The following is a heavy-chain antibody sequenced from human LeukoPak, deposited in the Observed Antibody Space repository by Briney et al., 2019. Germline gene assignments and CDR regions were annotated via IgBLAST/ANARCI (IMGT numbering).Heavy chain of an antibody. J-gene: IGHJ4*02. CDR1: GYTFTSHG. CDR2: ISAYDGNT. Sequence: GASVKVSCKASGYTFTSHGIIWVRQAPGQGLEWMAWISAYDGNTNYAQKLQGRVTVTTETSTSTAYMELSSLRSEDPAVYSCARRNCCGDCYSFDYWGQGTLVTVSS. CDR3: ARRNCCGDCYSFDY. V-gene: IGHV1-18*01. D-gene: IGHD2-21*02.